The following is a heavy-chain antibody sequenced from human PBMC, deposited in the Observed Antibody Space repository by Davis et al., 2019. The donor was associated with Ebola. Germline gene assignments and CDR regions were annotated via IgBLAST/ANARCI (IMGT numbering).Heavy chain of an antibody. J-gene: IGHJ6*02. D-gene: IGHD6-13*01. V-gene: IGHV3-23*01. CDR3: AKGGYGQQLPLYYYGMDV. CDR1: GFTFSSYA. Sequence: GGSLRLSCAASGFTFSSYAMSWVRQAPGKGLEWVSAISGSGGSTYYADSVKGRFTISRDNSKNTLYLQMNSLRAEDTAVYYCAKGGYGQQLPLYYYGMDVWGQGTTVTVSS. CDR2: ISGSGGST.